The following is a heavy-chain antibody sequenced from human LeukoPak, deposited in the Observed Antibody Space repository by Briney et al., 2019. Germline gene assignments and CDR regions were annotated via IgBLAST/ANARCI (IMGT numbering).Heavy chain of an antibody. CDR3: AREGALHAFDI. J-gene: IGHJ3*02. CDR2: ISYDGSNK. Sequence: GRSLRLSCAAYGFTFSSYAMHWVRQAPGKGLEWVAVISYDGSNKYYADSVKGRFTISRDNSKNTLYLRMNSLRAEDTAVYYCAREGALHAFDIWGQGTMVTVSS. D-gene: IGHD3-10*01. V-gene: IGHV3-30*04. CDR1: GFTFSSYA.